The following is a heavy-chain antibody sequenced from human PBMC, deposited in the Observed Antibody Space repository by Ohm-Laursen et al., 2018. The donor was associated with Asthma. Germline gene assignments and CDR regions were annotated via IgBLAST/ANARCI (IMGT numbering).Heavy chain of an antibody. Sequence: SLRLSCSASGFAFSNIWMTWVRQSPGKGLEWVGRITSERSGGTRAYAAPVKDRFTISRDDSKTTLYLQMNSLETEDTAAYFCATYNQYNAFDLWGQGTMVTVSS. CDR1: GFAFSNIW. J-gene: IGHJ3*01. D-gene: IGHD1-14*01. V-gene: IGHV3-15*01. CDR3: ATYNQYNAFDL. CDR2: ITSERSGGTR.